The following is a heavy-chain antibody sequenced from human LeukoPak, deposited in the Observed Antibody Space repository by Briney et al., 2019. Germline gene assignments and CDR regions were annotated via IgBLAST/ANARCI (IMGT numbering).Heavy chain of an antibody. CDR1: GFTFSGSA. V-gene: IGHV3-73*01. CDR3: TTLVVPAAPTDYYYYYMDV. CDR2: IRSKANSYAT. J-gene: IGHJ6*03. D-gene: IGHD2-2*01. Sequence: GGSLRLSCAASGFTFSGSAMHWVRQASGKGLEWVGRIRSKANSYATAYAASVKGRFTISRDDSKNTAYLQMSSLKTEDTAVYYCTTLVVPAAPTDYYYYYMDVWGKGTTVTVSS.